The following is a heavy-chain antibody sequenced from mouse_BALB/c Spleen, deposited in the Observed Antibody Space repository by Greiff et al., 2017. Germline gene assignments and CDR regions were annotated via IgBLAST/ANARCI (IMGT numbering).Heavy chain of an antibody. V-gene: IGHV2-9*02. CDR2: IWAGGST. CDR1: GFSLTSYG. Sequence: VQGVESGPGLVAPSQSLSITCTVSGFSLTSYGVHWVRQPPGKGLEWLGVIWAGGSTNYNSALMSRLSISKDNSKSQVFLKMNSLQTDDTAMYYCARDGYPWFAYWGQGTLVTVSA. CDR3: ARDGYPWFAY. D-gene: IGHD2-2*01. J-gene: IGHJ3*01.